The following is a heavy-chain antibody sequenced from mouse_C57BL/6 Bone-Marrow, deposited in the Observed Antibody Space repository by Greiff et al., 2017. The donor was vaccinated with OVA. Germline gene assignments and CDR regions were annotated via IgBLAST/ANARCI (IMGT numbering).Heavy chain of an antibody. Sequence: QVQLQQPGAELVMPGASVKLSCKASGYTFTSYWMHWVKQRPGKGLEWIGEIDPSNSYTNYNQKLKGKSTLTVDKSSSTAYMQLSSLTSEDSAVYYCAREGGFYCGSSYPAWFAYWGQGTLVTVSA. CDR1: GYTFTSYW. CDR2: IDPSNSYT. J-gene: IGHJ3*01. D-gene: IGHD1-1*01. V-gene: IGHV1-69*01. CDR3: AREGGFYCGSSYPAWFAY.